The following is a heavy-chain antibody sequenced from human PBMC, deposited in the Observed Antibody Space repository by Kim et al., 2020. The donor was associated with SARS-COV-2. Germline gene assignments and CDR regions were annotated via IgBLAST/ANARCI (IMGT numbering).Heavy chain of an antibody. Sequence: GGSLRLSCAASGFTFSSYAMHWVRQAPGKGLEWVAVISYDGSNKYYADSVKGRFTISRDNSKNTLYLQMNSLRAEDTAVYYCAREQVGRTPIVVVVAATGWYFDLWGRGTLVTVSS. CDR3: AREQVGRTPIVVVVAATGWYFDL. CDR1: GFTFSSYA. CDR2: ISYDGSNK. J-gene: IGHJ2*01. V-gene: IGHV3-30-3*01. D-gene: IGHD2-15*01.